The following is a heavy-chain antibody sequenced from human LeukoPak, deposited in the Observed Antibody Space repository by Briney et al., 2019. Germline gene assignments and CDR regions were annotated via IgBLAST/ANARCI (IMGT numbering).Heavy chain of an antibody. CDR3: APRVVVITAPFDY. D-gene: IGHD2-21*01. V-gene: IGHV3-30*02. CDR1: GFAFSSFG. J-gene: IGHJ4*02. Sequence: GGSLRLSCAASGFAFSSFGMHWVRQAPGKGLEWVAFIRYDGTDKYYADSVKGRFTISRDNSKNTLYLQMNSLRPEDTAVYYCAPRVVVITAPFDYWGQGTLVTVSS. CDR2: IRYDGTDK.